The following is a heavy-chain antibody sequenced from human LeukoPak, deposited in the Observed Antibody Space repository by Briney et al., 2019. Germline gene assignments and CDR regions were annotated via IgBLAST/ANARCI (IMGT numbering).Heavy chain of an antibody. CDR1: GFSFNAYW. Sequence: TGGSLRLSCAASGFSFNAYWVSWVRQAPGKGLEWVANIKEDGSETNYLDSVKGRFTISRDNGKDSLFLQMNSLRVEDTAMYYCARDFSFGDDGDYWGQGSLVTVSS. CDR2: IKEDGSET. D-gene: IGHD3-10*01. J-gene: IGHJ4*02. CDR3: ARDFSFGDDGDY. V-gene: IGHV3-7*01.